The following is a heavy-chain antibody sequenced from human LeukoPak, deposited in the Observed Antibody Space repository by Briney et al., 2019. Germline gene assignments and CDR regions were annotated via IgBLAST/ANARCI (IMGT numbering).Heavy chain of an antibody. CDR3: AKDRIAVRPGWFDP. CDR2: IWYDGSKK. CDR1: GFTFSSYG. D-gene: IGHD6-6*01. J-gene: IGHJ5*02. V-gene: IGHV3-33*06. Sequence: GGSLRLSCAASGFTFSSYGMHWVRQAPGKGLEWVAVIWYDGSKKYHVDSVKGRFTISRDNSKNTLYLQMNSLRAEDTAMYYCAKDRIAVRPGWFDPWGQGTLVTVSS.